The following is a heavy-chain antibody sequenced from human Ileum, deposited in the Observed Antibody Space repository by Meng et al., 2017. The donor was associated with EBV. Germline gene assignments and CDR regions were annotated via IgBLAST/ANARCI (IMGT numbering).Heavy chain of an antibody. Sequence: VQPVQSGPEVKKPGASVKVSCKASDYTFMGYGVSWVRQAPGQGLEWMAWLGAHDGDTSHAPKFQGRVTVSADRPTATAYMELRSLRSDDTAVYYCARGTPGRSYSDYWGQGTLVTVSS. J-gene: IGHJ4*02. CDR1: DYTFMGYG. CDR2: LGAHDGDT. D-gene: IGHD3-10*01. V-gene: IGHV1-18*01. CDR3: ARGTPGRSYSDY.